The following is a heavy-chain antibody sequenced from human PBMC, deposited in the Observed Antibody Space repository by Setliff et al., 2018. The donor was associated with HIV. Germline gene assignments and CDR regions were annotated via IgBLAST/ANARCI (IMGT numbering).Heavy chain of an antibody. D-gene: IGHD3-22*01. J-gene: IGHJ6*03. CDR1: GGSISSSY. V-gene: IGHV4-59*01. CDR3: ARARTPYYYDSSAYYFNYYYMDV. Sequence: PSETLSLTCTVSGGSISSSYWSWIRQPPGKGLEWIGYIYYSGSTNYNPSLKSRVTISVDTSKNQFSLKLSSVTAADTAVYYCARARTPYYYDSSAYYFNYYYMDVWGKGTTVTVSS. CDR2: IYYSGST.